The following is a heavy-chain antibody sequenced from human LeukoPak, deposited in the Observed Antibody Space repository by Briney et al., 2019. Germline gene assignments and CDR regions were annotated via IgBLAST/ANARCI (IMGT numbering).Heavy chain of an antibody. D-gene: IGHD1-1*01. CDR3: ARAEKRTSVNWIDP. CDR2: ISAYNGHT. Sequence: GASVKVSCKASGYTYTTDGISWVRQAPGQGLEWMGWISAYNGHTNYAQKLQGRVTMTTDTSTSTAYMELRSLRSDDTAVYYCARAEKRTSVNWIDPWGQGTLITVSS. CDR1: GYTYTTDG. J-gene: IGHJ5*02. V-gene: IGHV1-18*01.